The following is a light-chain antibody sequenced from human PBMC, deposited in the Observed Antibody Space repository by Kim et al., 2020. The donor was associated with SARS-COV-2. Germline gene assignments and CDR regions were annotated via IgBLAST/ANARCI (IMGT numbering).Light chain of an antibody. CDR2: GKN. V-gene: IGLV3-19*01. CDR3: NSRDSSGVV. Sequence: SSELTQDPAVSVALGQTVRITCQGDSLRNYYASWYQQKPGQAPVLVFYGKNNRPSGIPHRFSGSTSRDTASLTITGTQAEDEADYYCNSRDSSGVVFGGGTKVTVL. CDR1: SLRNYY. J-gene: IGLJ2*01.